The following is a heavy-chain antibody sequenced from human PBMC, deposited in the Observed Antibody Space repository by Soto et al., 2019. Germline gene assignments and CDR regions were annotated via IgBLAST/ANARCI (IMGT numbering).Heavy chain of an antibody. CDR2: ISYDGSNK. Sequence: QVQLVESGGGVVQPGRYLRLSCAASGYTFSSYAMHWVRQAPGKGLEWVAVISYDGSNKYYADSVKGRFTISRDNSKNTLYLQMNSLRAEDTAVYYCASDPNGIAVAGFDFWGQGTLVTVSS. V-gene: IGHV3-30-3*01. CDR1: GYTFSSYA. D-gene: IGHD6-19*01. J-gene: IGHJ4*02. CDR3: ASDPNGIAVAGFDF.